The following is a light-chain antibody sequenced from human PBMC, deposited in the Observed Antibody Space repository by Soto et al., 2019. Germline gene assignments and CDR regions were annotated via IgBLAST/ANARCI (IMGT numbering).Light chain of an antibody. CDR3: QQYGVSPRT. CDR1: QTISNT. J-gene: IGKJ1*01. V-gene: IGKV3-20*01. Sequence: EVVMTQSPATLSVSPGDKVSLSCRANQTISNTLAWYQQKPGQAPRLLIYGASNRATGIPDRFSGSGSGTDFTLTISRLEPEDFAVYYCQQYGVSPRTFGQGTKVDNK. CDR2: GAS.